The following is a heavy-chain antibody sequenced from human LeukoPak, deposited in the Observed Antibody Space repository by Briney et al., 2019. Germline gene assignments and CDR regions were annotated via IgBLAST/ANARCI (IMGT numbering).Heavy chain of an antibody. CDR2: IYSGGST. J-gene: IGHJ6*02. V-gene: IGHV3-53*01. Sequence: PGGSLRLSCAASGFTVSSNYMSWVRQAPGKGLEWVSVIYSGGSTYYADSVKGRFTISRDNSKNSLYLQMNSLRAEDTAVYYCASAGSSWYWYYYGMDVWGQGTTVTVSS. CDR3: ASAGSSWYWYYYGMDV. CDR1: GFTVSSNY. D-gene: IGHD6-13*01.